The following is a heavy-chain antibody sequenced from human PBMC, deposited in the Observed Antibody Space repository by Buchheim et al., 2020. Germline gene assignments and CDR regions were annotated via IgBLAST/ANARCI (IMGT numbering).Heavy chain of an antibody. CDR3: ARDVFPGIAAAGVYFGLDV. V-gene: IGHV1-2*02. J-gene: IGHJ6*02. CDR1: GYTFTGYH. Sequence: QVHLMQSGAEVKKSGASVKVSCKASGYTFTGYHMHWVRQAPGQGLEWMGWINPNNGVSNYAQNFQGRVTMTWDTSISTAYMELSRLTSDETAVYYCARDVFPGIAAAGVYFGLDVWGQGTT. CDR2: INPNNGVS. D-gene: IGHD6-13*01.